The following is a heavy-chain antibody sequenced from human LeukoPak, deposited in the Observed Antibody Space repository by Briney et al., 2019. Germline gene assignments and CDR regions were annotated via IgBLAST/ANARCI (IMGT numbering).Heavy chain of an antibody. CDR3: AREYNDATLSMTVVGY. J-gene: IGHJ4*02. CDR1: GYSFTNYG. Sequence: GASVKVSCKASGYSFTNYGISWVRQAPGQGLEWMGWINSNSGGTTYAQKFQGRVTMTRDTSINTAYMELSGLRYDDTAVYYCAREYNDATLSMTVVGYWGQGTLVTVSS. V-gene: IGHV1-2*02. CDR2: INSNSGGT. D-gene: IGHD3-22*01.